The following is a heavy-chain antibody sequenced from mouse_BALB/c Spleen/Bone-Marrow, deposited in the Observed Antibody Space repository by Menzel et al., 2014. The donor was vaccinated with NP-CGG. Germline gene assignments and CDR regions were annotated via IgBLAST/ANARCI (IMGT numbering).Heavy chain of an antibody. CDR2: IWGGGST. CDR1: GFSLTDYG. V-gene: IGHV2-6-5*01. J-gene: IGHJ4*01. CDR3: AKHRLTYYAMDY. D-gene: IGHD1-3*01. Sequence: QVQLQQSGPGLVAPSQSLSITCTVSGFSLTDYGVSWIRQPPGKGLEWLGVIWGGGSTYYNSALKSRLRISKDNSKSQVFLKMNSLQTDDAAMYYCAKHRLTYYAMDYWGQGTSVTVSS.